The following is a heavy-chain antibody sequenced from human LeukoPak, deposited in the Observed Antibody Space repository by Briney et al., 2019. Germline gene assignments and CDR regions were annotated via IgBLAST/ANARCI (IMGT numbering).Heavy chain of an antibody. Sequence: GWSLRLSCEASGFTFSQYRMHWVRQAPGRGLEWVSSITINGGYTNDADSVRGRFTISRDNDKNTLYLQLNGLRVEDTAVYYCARSHSPRPGMGLAGYGGYFDCWGQGTLVTVSS. D-gene: IGHD6-19*01. CDR2: ITINGGYT. CDR3: ARSHSPRPGMGLAGYGGYFDC. V-gene: IGHV3-21*01. CDR1: GFTFSQYR. J-gene: IGHJ4*02.